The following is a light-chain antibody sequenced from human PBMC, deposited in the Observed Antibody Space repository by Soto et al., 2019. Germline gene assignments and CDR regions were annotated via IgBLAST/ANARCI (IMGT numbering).Light chain of an antibody. CDR3: SSYTISSTYV. V-gene: IGLV2-14*01. J-gene: IGLJ1*01. CDR1: SNDVGIYNS. CDR2: DVS. Sequence: QSFLTQPASVSGSPGQSITIACTGTSNDVGIYNSVSWFQHHPGKGPKLVIYDVSNRPSGVSNRFSGSKSGNTASLTISGLQAEDEADYHCSSYTISSTYVFGTGTKVTV.